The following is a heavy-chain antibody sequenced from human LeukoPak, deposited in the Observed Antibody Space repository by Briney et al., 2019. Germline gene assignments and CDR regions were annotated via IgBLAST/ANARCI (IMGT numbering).Heavy chain of an antibody. CDR3: GRVYCSTTSCYDYYDYYMDV. D-gene: IGHD2-2*01. J-gene: IGHJ6*03. CDR2: TNWDGAST. V-gene: IGHV3-20*04. Sequence: PGGSLRLSCAASGLTFSSYVMSWVRHVPGKGLEWVSGTNWDGASTGYADSVKGRFTISRDNVKNFLYLQMNSLRVEDTALYFCGRVYCSTTSCYDYYDYYMDVWGKGNTVTVS. CDR1: GLTFSSYV.